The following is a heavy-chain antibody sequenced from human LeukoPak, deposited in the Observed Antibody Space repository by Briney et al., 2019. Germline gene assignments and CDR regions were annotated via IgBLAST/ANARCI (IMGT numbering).Heavy chain of an antibody. CDR3: AKDIYGDYGGLDY. Sequence: GGSLRLSCAASGFTFSTYAMNWVRQAPGKGLEWVSTIINSGGSTYYADSVGGRFTISRDNSKNTLYLQMNSLRAEDTAVYYCAKDIYGDYGGLDYWGQGTLVTVSS. V-gene: IGHV3-23*01. D-gene: IGHD4-17*01. CDR2: IINSGGST. CDR1: GFTFSTYA. J-gene: IGHJ4*02.